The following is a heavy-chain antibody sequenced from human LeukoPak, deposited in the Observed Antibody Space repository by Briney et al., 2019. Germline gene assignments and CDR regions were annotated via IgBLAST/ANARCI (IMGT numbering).Heavy chain of an antibody. J-gene: IGHJ4*02. CDR3: AKAKSGSYSPLDC. CDR2: ISGSGGTT. CDR1: GFTVSNQA. Sequence: GGSLRLSCAASGFTVSNQAMSWVRQAPGKGLEWLSGISGSGGTTYYADSVKGRFTISRDNSKNTLYLQLNNLGAEDTAVYYCAKAKSGSYSPLDCWGQGTLVTVSS. D-gene: IGHD1-26*01. V-gene: IGHV3-23*01.